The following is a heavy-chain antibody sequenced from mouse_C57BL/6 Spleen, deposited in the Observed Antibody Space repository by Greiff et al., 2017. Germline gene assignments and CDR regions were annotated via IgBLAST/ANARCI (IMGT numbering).Heavy chain of an antibody. CDR3: ARHEEERYYGCGFAY. Sequence: VQLQESGAELVKPGASVKMSCKASGYTFTDYTINWVKQRSGQGLEWIGLFYPGSGSIKYNEKFKDKATLTADKSSSTVYMELSRLTSEDSAVXVCARHEEERYYGCGFAYWGQGTLVTVSA. V-gene: IGHV1-62-2*01. J-gene: IGHJ3*01. D-gene: IGHD1-1*01. CDR1: GYTFTDYT. CDR2: FYPGSGSI.